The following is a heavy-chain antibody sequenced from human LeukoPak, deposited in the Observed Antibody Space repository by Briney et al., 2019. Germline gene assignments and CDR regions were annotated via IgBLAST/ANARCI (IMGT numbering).Heavy chain of an antibody. CDR2: IAYSGIT. CDR1: GDSISSHY. J-gene: IGHJ5*02. Sequence: PSETLSLTCAVYGDSISSHYLSWIRQPPGKGLEWIGYIAYSGITNYNPSLKSRVTLLVDTSKNQFSLRLSSVTAADTAVYYCARDVVTSSPGSWFDPWGQGTLVTVSS. CDR3: ARDVVTSSPGSWFDP. V-gene: IGHV4-59*11. D-gene: IGHD6-13*01.